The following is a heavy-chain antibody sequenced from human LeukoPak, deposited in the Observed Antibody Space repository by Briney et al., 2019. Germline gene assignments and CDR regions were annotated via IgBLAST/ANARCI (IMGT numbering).Heavy chain of an antibody. Sequence: GGSLRLSCAASGFTFSSYWMSWVRQAPGKGLEWEANIKQDGSEKYYVDSVKGRFTISRDNAKNSLYLQMNSLRAEDTAVYYCARDVYGDYDCFDYWGQRSLVTVSS. J-gene: IGHJ4*02. V-gene: IGHV3-7*01. CDR1: GFTFSSYW. CDR3: ARDVYGDYDCFDY. D-gene: IGHD4-17*01. CDR2: IKQDGSEK.